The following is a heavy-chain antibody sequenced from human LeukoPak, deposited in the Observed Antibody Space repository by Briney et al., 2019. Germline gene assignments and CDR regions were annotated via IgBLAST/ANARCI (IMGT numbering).Heavy chain of an antibody. J-gene: IGHJ4*02. CDR3: AKAGRDRDSSHYYFDH. Sequence: PGRSLRLSCAASGFTFSNSGMHWVRQSPGKGLEWVAGIWFAENSQNYVDSVRGRFTVSRDNSKNTLSLDMNSLRVEDTAVYFCAKAGRDRDSSHYYFDHWGQGTQVTVSS. CDR1: GFTFSNSG. D-gene: IGHD5-18*01. CDR2: IWFAENSQ. V-gene: IGHV3-33*03.